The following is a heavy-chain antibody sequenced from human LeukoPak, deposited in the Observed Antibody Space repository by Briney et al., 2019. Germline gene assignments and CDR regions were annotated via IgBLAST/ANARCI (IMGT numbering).Heavy chain of an antibody. V-gene: IGHV3-30*03. D-gene: IGHD4-17*01. Sequence: GGSLRLSCAASGFTFSDYSMNWVRQAPGKGLEWVAVISYDGSNKYYADSVKGRFTISRDNSKNTLYLQMNSLRAEDTAVYYCARDYGDYAFWFDPWGQGTLVTVSP. CDR2: ISYDGSNK. CDR1: GFTFSDYS. J-gene: IGHJ5*02. CDR3: ARDYGDYAFWFDP.